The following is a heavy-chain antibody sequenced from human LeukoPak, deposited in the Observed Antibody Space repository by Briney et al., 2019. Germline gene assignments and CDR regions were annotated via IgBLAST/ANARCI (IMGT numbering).Heavy chain of an antibody. D-gene: IGHD5-24*01. Sequence: GGSMRLSCAASGLAFSAYKMHWVRQAPRKGLVWVSRISTDGYTTDYADFVQGRFTASRDNTKNTWSLEMNSLRAEDTAVYYCTRDSGWLKLFYWGQGTLVTVSS. CDR2: ISTDGYTT. V-gene: IGHV3-74*01. CDR1: GLAFSAYK. CDR3: TRDSGWLKLFY. J-gene: IGHJ4*02.